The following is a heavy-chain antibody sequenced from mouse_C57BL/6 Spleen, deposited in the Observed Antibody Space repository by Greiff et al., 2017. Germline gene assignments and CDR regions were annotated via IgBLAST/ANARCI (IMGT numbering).Heavy chain of an antibody. Sequence: EVQLQESGGGLVQPKGSLKLSCAASGFTFNPYAMHWVRPAPGKGLEWVSRLRSKSSNYATYYADSVKDRFTISRDDSQSMLYLQMNNLKTEDTAMYYCVREYGYFDYWGQGTTLTVAS. V-gene: IGHV10-3*01. CDR2: LRSKSSNYAT. CDR3: VREYGYFDY. CDR1: GFTFNPYA. D-gene: IGHD1-1*01. J-gene: IGHJ2*01.